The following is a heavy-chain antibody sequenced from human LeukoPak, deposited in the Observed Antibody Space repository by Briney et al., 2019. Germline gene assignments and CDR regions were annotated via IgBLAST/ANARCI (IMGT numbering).Heavy chain of an antibody. CDR1: GFTVSSNY. J-gene: IGHJ3*02. D-gene: IGHD2-2*02. V-gene: IGHV3-66*02. CDR3: ASYCSSTSCYTDAFDI. CDR2: IYSGGST. Sequence: PGGSLRLSCAASGFTVSSNYMSWVRQAPRKGLEWVSVIYSGGSTYYADSVKGRFTISRDNSKNTLYLQMNSLRAEDTAVHYCASYCSSTSCYTDAFDIWGQGTMVTVSS.